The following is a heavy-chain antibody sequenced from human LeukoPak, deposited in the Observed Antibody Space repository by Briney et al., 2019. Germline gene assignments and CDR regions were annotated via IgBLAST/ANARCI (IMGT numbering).Heavy chain of an antibody. CDR2: IIPIFGTA. J-gene: IGHJ4*02. D-gene: IGHD4-11*01. CDR3: ASYAPYSNTYFDY. CDR1: AGTFSSYA. V-gene: IGHV1-69*01. Sequence: SVKVSCKASAGTFSSYAISWVRQAPGQGLEWMGGIIPIFGTANYAQKFQGRVTITADESTSTAYMELSSLRSEDTAVYYCASYAPYSNTYFDYWGQGTLVTVSS.